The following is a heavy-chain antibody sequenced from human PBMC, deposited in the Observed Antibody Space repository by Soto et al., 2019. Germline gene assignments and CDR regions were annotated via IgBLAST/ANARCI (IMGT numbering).Heavy chain of an antibody. Sequence: GSLIVSCTASGFAFYYYNMNWVRQAPGRGLEWVSSISGSGIDIHFTDSVKGRFTISRDNAKTSLYLQMDSLRPEDTAIYYCEREGVTNYTDYYFDLWGHGALVTVYS. CDR2: ISGSGIDI. J-gene: IGHJ4*01. CDR3: EREGVTNYTDYYFDL. CDR1: GFAFYYYN. V-gene: IGHV3-21*01. D-gene: IGHD4-4*01.